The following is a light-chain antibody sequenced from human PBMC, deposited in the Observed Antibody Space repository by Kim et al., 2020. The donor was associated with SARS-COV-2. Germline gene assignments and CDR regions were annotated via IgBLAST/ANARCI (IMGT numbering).Light chain of an antibody. CDR1: QSVSSGY. Sequence: ETVLTQSPGTLSLSPGERATLSCRASQSVSSGYLAWYQQKPGQAPRHIIYATSSRATDIPERFSGGGSGTDFTLNISRLVPEDFAVYYCQQHDNAPSWTFGQGTNVDIK. CDR2: ATS. J-gene: IGKJ1*01. CDR3: QQHDNAPSWT. V-gene: IGKV3-20*01.